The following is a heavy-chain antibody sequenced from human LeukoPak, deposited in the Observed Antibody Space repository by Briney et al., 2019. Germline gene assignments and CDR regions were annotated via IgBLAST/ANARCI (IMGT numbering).Heavy chain of an antibody. D-gene: IGHD2-15*01. J-gene: IGHJ4*02. V-gene: IGHV1-69*04. CDR1: GGTFSSYA. CDR3: ARASGTYCSGGSCYQYYFDY. CDR2: IIPILGIA. Sequence: SVKVSCKASGGTFSSYAISWVRQAPGQGLEWMGRIIPILGIANYAQKFQGRATITADKSTSTAYMELSSLRSEDTAVYYCARASGTYCSGGSCYQYYFDYWGQGTLVTVSS.